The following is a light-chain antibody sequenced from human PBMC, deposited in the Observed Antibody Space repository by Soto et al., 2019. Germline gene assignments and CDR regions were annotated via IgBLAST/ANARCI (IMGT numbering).Light chain of an antibody. CDR3: SSYTTGSTLPWV. V-gene: IGLV2-14*01. CDR2: GVN. J-gene: IGLJ1*01. Sequence: QSVLTQPASVSGSPGQSITISCTGSSNDIGTYEYVSWHQHHPGRAPKLIIIGVNDRPSGISDRFSGSKSGNTASLTVFGLQLEDEAVYYCSSYTTGSTLPWVFGTGTKVTVL. CDR1: SNDIGTYEY.